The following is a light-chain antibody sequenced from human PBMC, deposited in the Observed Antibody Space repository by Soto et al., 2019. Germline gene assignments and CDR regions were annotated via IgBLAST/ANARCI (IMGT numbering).Light chain of an antibody. J-gene: IGLJ3*02. CDR2: DVS. CDR3: SSYTSTNSWV. CDR1: SSDVGGYNY. Sequence: QSVLTQSASVSGSPGQSITISCTGTSSDVGGYNYVSWYQQHPGKAPKLIIYDVSNRPSGVSTRFSGSKSGNTASLTISGLQAEDEADYSCSSYTSTNSWVLGGGTKVTVL. V-gene: IGLV2-14*01.